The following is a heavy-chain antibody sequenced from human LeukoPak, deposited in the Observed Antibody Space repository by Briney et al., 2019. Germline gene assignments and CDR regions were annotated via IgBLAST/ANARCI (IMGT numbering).Heavy chain of an antibody. CDR3: ARGKMRTLALAEYLQD. V-gene: IGHV3-30*03. CDR1: GFTFSNYG. CDR2: ISYDESDK. J-gene: IGHJ1*01. Sequence: GGSLRLSCAASGFTFSNYGMHWVRQAPGKGLEWVAVISYDESDKYYADTVKGRFTISRDNSKNTLYLQMNSLRPEDTAVYYCARGKMRTLALAEYLQDWGQGTLVTVSS.